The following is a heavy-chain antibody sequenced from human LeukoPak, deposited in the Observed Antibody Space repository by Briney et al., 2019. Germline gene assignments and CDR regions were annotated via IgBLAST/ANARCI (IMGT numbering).Heavy chain of an antibody. CDR1: GGSIRSSSYY. CDR3: ARQVVAVAGTRYFDY. J-gene: IGHJ4*02. Sequence: SETLSLTCTVSGGSIRSSSYYWGWIRQPPGRGLEWIGSLYYSGSTYYNASLKSRGTISVDTPKNQFSLKLNSVTAADTAVYFCARQVVAVAGTRYFDYWGQGTLVTVSS. D-gene: IGHD6-19*01. V-gene: IGHV4-39*01. CDR2: LYYSGST.